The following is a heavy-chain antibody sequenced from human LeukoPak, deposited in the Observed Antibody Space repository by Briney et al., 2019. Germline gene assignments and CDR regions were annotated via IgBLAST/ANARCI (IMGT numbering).Heavy chain of an antibody. V-gene: IGHV4-59*12. CDR3: ARALVLRYFDWLLLPAVFDY. Sequence: SETLSLTCTVSGGSISSYYWSWIRQPPGKGLEWIGYIYYSGSTNYNPSLKSRVTISVDTSKNQFSLKLSSVTAADTAVYYCARALVLRYFDWLLLPAVFDYWGQGTLVTVSS. J-gene: IGHJ4*02. CDR2: IYYSGST. CDR1: GGSISSYY. D-gene: IGHD3-9*01.